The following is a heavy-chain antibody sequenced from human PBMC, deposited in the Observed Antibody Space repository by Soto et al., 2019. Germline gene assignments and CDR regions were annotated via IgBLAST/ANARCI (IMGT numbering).Heavy chain of an antibody. CDR1: GFTFSSYA. D-gene: IGHD2-2*01. CDR3: AKDSADCSSTRCYGFCGS. J-gene: IGHJ5*02. CDR2: ISGSGIST. V-gene: IGHV3-23*01. Sequence: EVQLLESGGGLVQPGGSLRLSCAVSGFTFSSYAMTWVRQAPGKGLEWVSAISGSGISTFYADSVKGRFTISRDNSKNTLYLQMNSLRSADTAVYYCAKDSADCSSTRCYGFCGSWGQGTLVTVSS.